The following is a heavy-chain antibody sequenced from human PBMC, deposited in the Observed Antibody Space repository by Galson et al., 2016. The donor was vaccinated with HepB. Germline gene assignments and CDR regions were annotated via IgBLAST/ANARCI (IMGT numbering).Heavy chain of an antibody. CDR3: ARGCGVSCSRPDY. CDR2: SSSSGSTV. CDR1: GFTVNSFS. Sequence: SLRLSCAASGFTVNSFSMNWVRQAPGKGLEWISYSSSSGSTVHYADSVKGRFTISRDNVKNSLYLQMNSLRVEDTAVYYCARGCGVSCSRPDYWGQGTLVTVSS. D-gene: IGHD2-15*01. V-gene: IGHV3-48*01. J-gene: IGHJ4*02.